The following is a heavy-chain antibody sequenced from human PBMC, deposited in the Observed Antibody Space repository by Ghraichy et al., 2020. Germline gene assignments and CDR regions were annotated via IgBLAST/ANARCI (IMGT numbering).Heavy chain of an antibody. CDR1: GGSISSYY. CDR3: ARGLARDGYNYAY. Sequence: SETLPLTCTVSGGSISSYYWTWIRQPPGKGLEWIGYIDYNGSTKYNPSLKSRVTISADTSKNQFSLKLSSVTAADTAVYYCARGLARDGYNYAYWGQGNLVTVSS. V-gene: IGHV4-59*08. D-gene: IGHD5-24*01. J-gene: IGHJ4*02. CDR2: IDYNGST.